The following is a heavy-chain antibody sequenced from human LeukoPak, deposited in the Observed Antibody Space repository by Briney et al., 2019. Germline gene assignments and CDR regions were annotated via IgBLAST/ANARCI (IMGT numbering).Heavy chain of an antibody. D-gene: IGHD6-19*01. CDR2: IYDSGST. CDR1: GGSIRSSYYY. V-gene: IGHV4-39*01. Sequence: SETLSLTCTVSGGSIRSSYYYWGWIRQPPGKGLEWIGSIYDSGSTYYNPSLKSRVTISVDTSKNQFSLKLNSVTAADTAVYYCARGVPVAGLDFWGQGTLVTVSS. CDR3: ARGVPVAGLDF. J-gene: IGHJ4*02.